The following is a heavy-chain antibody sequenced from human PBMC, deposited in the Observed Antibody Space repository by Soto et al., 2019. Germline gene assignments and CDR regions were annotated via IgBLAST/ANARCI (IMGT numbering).Heavy chain of an antibody. CDR1: GGTFSSYA. J-gene: IGHJ4*02. CDR2: VIPIFGTA. D-gene: IGHD3-22*01. CDR3: ARVPPLCCFDSRGYDDGENGYHS. V-gene: IGHV1-69*13. Sequence: SVKVSCKASGGTFSSYAISWVRQAPGQGLEWMGGVIPIFGTANYAQKFQGRVTITADESTSTAYMELSSLRSEDTAVYYCARVPPLCCFDSRGYDDGENGYHSCGEGTLEADSS.